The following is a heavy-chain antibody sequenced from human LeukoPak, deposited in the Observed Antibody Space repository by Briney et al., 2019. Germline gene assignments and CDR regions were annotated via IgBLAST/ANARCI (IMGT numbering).Heavy chain of an antibody. CDR1: GFTFSSYE. CDR2: ISSSGSTI. J-gene: IGHJ4*02. Sequence: PGGSLRLSCAASGFTFSSYEMNWVRQAPGKGLEWVSYISSSGSTIYYADSVKGRFTISRDNAKNSLYLQMNSLRAEDTAVYYCATDSHSSSWYIEFVYWGQGTLVTVSS. V-gene: IGHV3-48*03. CDR3: ATDSHSSSWYIEFVY. D-gene: IGHD6-13*01.